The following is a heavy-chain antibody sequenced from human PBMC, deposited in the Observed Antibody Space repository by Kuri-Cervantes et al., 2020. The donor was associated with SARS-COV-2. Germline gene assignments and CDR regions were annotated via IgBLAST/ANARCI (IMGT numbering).Heavy chain of an antibody. CDR1: GYTFTGYY. CDR3: ASQLGGGASEYYFDY. CDR2: INPNSGGT. J-gene: IGHJ4*02. V-gene: IGHV1-2*06. D-gene: IGHD2-21*01. Sequence: ASVKVSCKASGYTFTGYYMHWVRQAPGQGLEWMGRINPNSGGTNYAQKFQGRVTMTRDTSISTAYMELSRLRSDDTAMYYCASQLGGGASEYYFDYWGQGTLVTVSS.